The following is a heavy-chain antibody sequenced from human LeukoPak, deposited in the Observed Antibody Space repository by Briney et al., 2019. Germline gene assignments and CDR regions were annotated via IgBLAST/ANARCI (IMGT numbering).Heavy chain of an antibody. CDR3: ARGLTYYYDNSLPS. Sequence: EASVTASCMPPGYTFTSYDLNWVRQATGQGREWMGWMNPNSGNTGYAQMLQGRVTMTSNTSISTAYMELSSLRSEDTAVYYCARGLTYYYDNSLPSWGQGALVTVSS. D-gene: IGHD3-22*01. J-gene: IGHJ4*02. CDR1: GYTFTSYD. V-gene: IGHV1-8*01. CDR2: MNPNSGNT.